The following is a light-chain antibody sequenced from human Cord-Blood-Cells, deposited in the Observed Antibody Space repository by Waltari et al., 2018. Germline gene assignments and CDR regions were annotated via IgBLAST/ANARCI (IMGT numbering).Light chain of an antibody. CDR2: EVS. J-gene: IGLJ2*01. V-gene: IGLV2-8*01. Sequence: QSALTQPPSASGSPGQSVTISCTGTSSDVGGYNTVSWYQQHPGKAPKLMIDEVSKRPSGVPDRFSGSKSGNTASLTVSGLQAEDEADYYCSSYAGSNNFDVVFGGGTKLTVL. CDR3: SSYAGSNNFDVV. CDR1: SSDVGGYNT.